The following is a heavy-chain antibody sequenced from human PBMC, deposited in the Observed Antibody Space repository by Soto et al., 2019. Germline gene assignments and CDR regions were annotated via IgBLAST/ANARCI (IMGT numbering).Heavy chain of an antibody. CDR3: ARDSVLDYYDSSGTDAFDI. V-gene: IGHV1-46*01. Sequence: GASVKVSCKASGYTFTIYYMHWVRQAPGQGLEWMGIINPSGGSTSYAQKFQGRVTMTRDTSTSTVYMELSSLRSEDTAVYYCARDSVLDYYDSSGTDAFDIWGQGTMVTV. CDR2: INPSGGST. D-gene: IGHD3-22*01. J-gene: IGHJ3*02. CDR1: GYTFTIYY.